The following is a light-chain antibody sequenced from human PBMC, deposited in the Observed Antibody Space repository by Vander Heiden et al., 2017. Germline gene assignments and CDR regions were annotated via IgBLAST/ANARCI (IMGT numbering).Light chain of an antibody. Sequence: VLWMTQSPSLLSASTGDRVTISCRTSQGISSYLAWYQQKPGKAPELLIYAASTLQSGVPSRFSGSGSGTDFTLTISCLQSEDFATYYCQQDYSFPWTFGQGTKVEIK. CDR3: QQDYSFPWT. J-gene: IGKJ1*01. CDR2: AAS. V-gene: IGKV1D-8*01. CDR1: QGISSY.